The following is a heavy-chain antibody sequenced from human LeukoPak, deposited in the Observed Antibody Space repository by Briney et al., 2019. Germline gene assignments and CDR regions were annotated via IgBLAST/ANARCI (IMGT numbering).Heavy chain of an antibody. Sequence: PSETLSLTCAVSGGSISSSNWWCWVRQPPGKGLEWIGEIYHSGSTNYNPSLKSRVTISVDKSKDQFSLKLTSVTAADTAVYYCVTAAVAVDYWGQGTLVTVSS. CDR2: IYHSGST. CDR3: VTAAVAVDY. CDR1: GGSISSSNW. V-gene: IGHV4-4*02. D-gene: IGHD6-19*01. J-gene: IGHJ4*02.